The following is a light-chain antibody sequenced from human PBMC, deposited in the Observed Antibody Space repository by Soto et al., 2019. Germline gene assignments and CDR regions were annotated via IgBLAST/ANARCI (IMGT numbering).Light chain of an antibody. Sequence: QSVLTQPASVSGSPGQSITISCTGTSSDVGGYDYVSWYHQQPGKAPKLMIYEVSYRPSGVSDRFSGSKSGNTASLTISGLQSEDEADYYCSSYTSSSSVVFGGGTKLTVL. CDR3: SSYTSSSSVV. CDR2: EVS. CDR1: SSDVGGYDY. V-gene: IGLV2-14*01. J-gene: IGLJ2*01.